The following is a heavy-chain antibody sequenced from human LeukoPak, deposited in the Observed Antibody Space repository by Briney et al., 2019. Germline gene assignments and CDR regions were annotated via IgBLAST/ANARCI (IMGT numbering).Heavy chain of an antibody. Sequence: GGSLRLSCAGSGFTFSDYYMNWIRQAPGKGLEWVSYISSSGSTIYYTDSVKGRFTFPRDNAKNSLYLQMNSLRAEDTAVYYCARARQWLITTGYFDYWGQGTLVTVSS. CDR2: ISSSGSTI. J-gene: IGHJ4*02. CDR3: ARARQWLITTGYFDY. V-gene: IGHV3-11*01. CDR1: GFTFSDYY. D-gene: IGHD6-19*01.